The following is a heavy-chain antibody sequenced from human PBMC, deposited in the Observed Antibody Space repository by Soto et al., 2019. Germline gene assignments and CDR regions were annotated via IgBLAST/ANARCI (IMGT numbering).Heavy chain of an antibody. CDR3: SIATNRPYQPTRY. CDR2: IVPMNGST. Sequence: QVQLVQSGAEVKKPGSSVRVSCKASGGMFYSSAINWVRQAPGQVLGWMGGIVPMNGSTKYAQAFLGRVTTTADASATPTSMHPSGLKTQAPAVYFGSIATNRPYQPTRYWRGGTQVTVS. D-gene: IGHD2-8*01. J-gene: IGHJ4*02. V-gene: IGHV1-69*01. CDR1: GGMFYSSA.